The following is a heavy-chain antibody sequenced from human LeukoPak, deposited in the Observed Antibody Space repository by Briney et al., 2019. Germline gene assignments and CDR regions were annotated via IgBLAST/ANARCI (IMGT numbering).Heavy chain of an antibody. CDR2: ISGSGGTT. Sequence: GVALRLSCAASGFTFRRYAMSWVRPAPGKGLAGVSAISGSGGTTYYADSAKGRFTISRDNSKNTLYLQMNSLRAEDTAVDYCAKDRGSSSGWFPWGQGTLVTVSS. V-gene: IGHV3-23*01. J-gene: IGHJ5*02. CDR3: AKDRGSSSGWFP. CDR1: GFTFRRYA. D-gene: IGHD6-19*01.